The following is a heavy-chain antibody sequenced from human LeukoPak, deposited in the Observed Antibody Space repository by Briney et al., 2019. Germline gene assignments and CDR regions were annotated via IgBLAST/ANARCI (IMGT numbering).Heavy chain of an antibody. CDR2: IWYGGSNK. V-gene: IGHV3-30*02. D-gene: IGHD6-13*01. Sequence: GGSLRLSCAASGFTFSSYGMHWVRQAPGKGLEWVAVIWYGGSNKYYADSVKGRFTISRDNSKNTLYLQMNSLRAEDTAVYYCAKGGGSIAAAGTSYYYYMDVWGKGTTVTVSS. CDR1: GFTFSSYG. CDR3: AKGGGSIAAAGTSYYYYMDV. J-gene: IGHJ6*03.